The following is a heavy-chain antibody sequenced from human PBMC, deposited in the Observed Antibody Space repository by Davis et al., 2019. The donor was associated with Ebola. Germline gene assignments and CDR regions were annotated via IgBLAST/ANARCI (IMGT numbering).Heavy chain of an antibody. CDR1: GYTFTSYG. J-gene: IGHJ3*02. V-gene: IGHV1-18*04. D-gene: IGHD3-3*01. Sequence: ASVKVSCKASGYTFTSYGISWVRQAPGQGLEWMGWISVYNGNTNYAQKLQGRVTMTTDTSTSTAYMELSSLRSEDTAVYYCASQIFGVVNPAFDIWGQGTMVTVSS. CDR3: ASQIFGVVNPAFDI. CDR2: ISVYNGNT.